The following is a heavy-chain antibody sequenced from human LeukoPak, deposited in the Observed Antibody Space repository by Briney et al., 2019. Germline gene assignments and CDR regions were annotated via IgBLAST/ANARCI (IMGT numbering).Heavy chain of an antibody. J-gene: IGHJ4*02. CDR2: ISGSGGST. D-gene: IGHD2-15*01. CDR1: GFTFSSYA. CDR3: AKLTRPLVVVVAATLGNYFDY. Sequence: GGSLRLSCAASGFTFSSYAMSWVRQAPGKGLESVSAISGSGGSTYYADSVKGRFTISRDNSKNTLYLQMNSLRAEDTAVYYCAKLTRPLVVVVAATLGNYFDYWGQGTLVTVSS. V-gene: IGHV3-23*01.